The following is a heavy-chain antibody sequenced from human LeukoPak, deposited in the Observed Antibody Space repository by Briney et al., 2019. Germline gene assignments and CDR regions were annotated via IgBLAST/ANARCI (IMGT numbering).Heavy chain of an antibody. CDR1: GFTFSSYW. D-gene: IGHD3-16*01. CDR3: ARDGLGGPHYYYYYYRDV. CDR2: IKTDGSEK. J-gene: IGHJ6*03. V-gene: IGHV3-7*01. Sequence: PGGSLRLSCAASGFTFSSYWMSWVRQVPGKGLEWVANIKTDGSEKYYLDSVKGRFTISRDNSKNTLYLQMNSLRAEDTAVYYCARDGLGGPHYYYYYYRDVWGKGTTVTVSS.